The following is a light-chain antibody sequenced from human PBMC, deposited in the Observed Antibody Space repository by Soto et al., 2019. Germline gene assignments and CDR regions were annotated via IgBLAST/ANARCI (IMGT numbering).Light chain of an antibody. V-gene: IGLV1-44*01. Sequence: QSVLTQPPSASGTPGQRVTISCSGSSSNIGRDTVNWYQQLPGTAPKLLIYSNKRRPSGVPDRFSGSKSGTSASLAISGLQSEDEADYYCASWDGSLNGWVFGGGTKVTVL. CDR1: SSNIGRDT. CDR3: ASWDGSLNGWV. CDR2: SNK. J-gene: IGLJ3*02.